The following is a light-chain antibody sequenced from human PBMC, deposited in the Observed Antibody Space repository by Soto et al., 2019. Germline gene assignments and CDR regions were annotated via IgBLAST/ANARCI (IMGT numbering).Light chain of an antibody. Sequence: DIQMTQSPPSLSASVGDRVTVTCRASQSIGSRLNWYQQKSGKAPKLLIYVASSLQSGVPSRFSSSGSGTDFTLTISSLQPEDIATYYCQQSYSIPFTFGQGTRLEIK. CDR1: QSIGSR. J-gene: IGKJ5*01. V-gene: IGKV1-39*01. CDR3: QQSYSIPFT. CDR2: VAS.